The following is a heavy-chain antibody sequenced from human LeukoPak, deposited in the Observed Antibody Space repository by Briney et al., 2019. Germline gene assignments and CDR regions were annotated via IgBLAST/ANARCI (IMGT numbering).Heavy chain of an antibody. D-gene: IGHD3-10*01. CDR3: ATRTMGSYYDY. J-gene: IGHJ4*02. Sequence: GGSLRLSCAASGFTFSSYAMSWVRQAPGKGLEWVSAISSSGANTYYADSVKGRFTISRDNSENTLYLQMNSLRAEDTAVYYCATRTMGSYYDYWGQGTLVTVSS. CDR1: GFTFSSYA. V-gene: IGHV3-23*01. CDR2: ISSSGANT.